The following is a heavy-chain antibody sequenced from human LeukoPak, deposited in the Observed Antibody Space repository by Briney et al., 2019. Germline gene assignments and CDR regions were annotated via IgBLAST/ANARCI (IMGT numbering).Heavy chain of an antibody. CDR3: ARLLGGTHNGYFDY. J-gene: IGHJ4*02. CDR2: IWYDGSNK. V-gene: IGHV3-33*01. D-gene: IGHD3-16*01. CDR1: GITFSSYG. Sequence: GRSLTLSCAASGITFSSYGMHWVRQAPGKGLEWVAGIWYDGSNKDYADSVKGRFTISRDNSKNTLFLQMNSLRAEDTAVYYCARLLGGTHNGYFDYWGQGTLVTVSS.